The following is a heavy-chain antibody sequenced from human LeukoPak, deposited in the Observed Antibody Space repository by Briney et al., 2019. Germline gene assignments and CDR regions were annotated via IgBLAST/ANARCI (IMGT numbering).Heavy chain of an antibody. CDR1: GYTFTGYY. CDR2: INPNSGGT. V-gene: IGHV1-2*02. CDR3: ARVRGQWLVESYYYYMDV. D-gene: IGHD6-19*01. Sequence: ASVTVSCKASGYTFTGYYMHWVRQAPGQGLEWMGWINPNSGGTNYAQKFPGRVTITRDTSISTAYMELSRLRSDDTAVYYCARVRGQWLVESYYYYMDVWGKGTTVTVSS. J-gene: IGHJ6*03.